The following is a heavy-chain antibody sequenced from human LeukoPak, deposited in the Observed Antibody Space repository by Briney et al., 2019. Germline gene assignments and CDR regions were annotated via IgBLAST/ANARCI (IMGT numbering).Heavy chain of an antibody. CDR1: GYSFIGYY. Sequence: ASVKVSCKASGYSFIGYYMHWVRQAPGQGLEWMGWMNPKSGNTGYAPKFQGRVTMTRNTSIDTAFMELKSLSFEDTAVYYCAKATTTIAAVPHNPWGQGTLVTVSS. V-gene: IGHV1-8*02. D-gene: IGHD6-13*01. J-gene: IGHJ5*02. CDR3: AKATTTIAAVPHNP. CDR2: MNPKSGNT.